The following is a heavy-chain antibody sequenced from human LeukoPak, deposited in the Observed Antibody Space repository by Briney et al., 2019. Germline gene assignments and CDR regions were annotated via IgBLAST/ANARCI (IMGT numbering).Heavy chain of an antibody. CDR2: VYFGGTT. D-gene: IGHD5-24*01. CDR1: GYSISRGYY. V-gene: IGHV4-38-2*02. J-gene: IGHJ4*02. CDR3: ARDNRRDGYKIFDY. Sequence: SEPLSLTCAVSGYSISRGYYWGWIRQPPGKGLDWIGSVYFGGTTYYNPSLRSRVTMSLDTSKNQVSLTLNSVTAADTAVYYCARDNRRDGYKIFDYWGQGTLVTVSS.